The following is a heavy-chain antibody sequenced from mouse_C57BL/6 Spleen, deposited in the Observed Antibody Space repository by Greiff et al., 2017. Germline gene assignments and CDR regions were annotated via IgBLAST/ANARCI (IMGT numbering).Heavy chain of an antibody. J-gene: IGHJ2*01. CDR3: TTDYGSSYYFDY. CDR1: GFNIKDYY. V-gene: IGHV14-1*01. D-gene: IGHD1-1*01. CDR2: IDPEDGDT. Sequence: VHVKQSGAELVRPGASVKLSCTASGFNIKDYYMHWVKQRPEQGLEWIGRIDPEDGDTEYAPKFQGKATMTADTSSNTAYLQLSSLTSEDTAVYYCTTDYGSSYYFDYWGQGTTLTVSS.